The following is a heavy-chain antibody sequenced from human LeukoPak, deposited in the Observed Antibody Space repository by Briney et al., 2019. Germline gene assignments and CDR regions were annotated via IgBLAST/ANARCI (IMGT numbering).Heavy chain of an antibody. CDR3: AKDAEVQPYYFDY. CDR1: GFTFSSYS. CDR2: ISGSGGST. D-gene: IGHD1-1*01. J-gene: IGHJ4*02. Sequence: GGSLRLSCAASGFTFSSYSMNWVRQAPGKGLEWVSAISGSGGSTYYADSVKGRFTISRDNSKNTLYLQMNSLRAEDTAVYYCAKDAEVQPYYFDYWGQGTLVTVSS. V-gene: IGHV3-23*01.